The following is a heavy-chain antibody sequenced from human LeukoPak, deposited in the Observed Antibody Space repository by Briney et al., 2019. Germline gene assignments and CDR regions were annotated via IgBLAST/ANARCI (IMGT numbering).Heavy chain of an antibody. CDR1: GFTFSSYG. D-gene: IGHD2-15*01. V-gene: IGHV3-30*18. CDR2: ISYDGSNK. CDR3: AKDTGGRSGSCLYY. J-gene: IGHJ4*02. Sequence: PGGSLRLSCAASGFTFSSYGMHWVRQAPGKGLEWAAVISYDGSNKYYADSVKGRFTISRDNSKNTLYLQMNSLRAEDTAVYYCAKDTGGRSGSCLYYWGQGTLVTVSS.